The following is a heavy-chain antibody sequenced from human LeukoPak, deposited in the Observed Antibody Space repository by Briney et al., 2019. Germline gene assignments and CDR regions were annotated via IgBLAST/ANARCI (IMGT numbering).Heavy chain of an antibody. Sequence: SSETLSLTCTVSGASISSSSYYWAWIRQPPGRGLEWIGHIYYCGSTDYNPSLTPRPTISVDTSKNQFSLQLSSVTAAATAVYFCARQTSGARLNVWGQGTTVTVSS. CDR2: IYYCGST. J-gene: IGHJ6*02. CDR1: GASISSSSYY. CDR3: ARQTSGARLNV. V-gene: IGHV4-39*01. D-gene: IGHD2-2*01.